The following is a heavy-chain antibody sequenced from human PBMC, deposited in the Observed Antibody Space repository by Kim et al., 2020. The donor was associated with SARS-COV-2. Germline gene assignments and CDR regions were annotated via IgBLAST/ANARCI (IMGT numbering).Heavy chain of an antibody. V-gene: IGHV3-15*01. CDR2: IKSKTDGGTT. CDR1: GFTFSNAW. Sequence: GGSLRLSCAASGFTFSNAWMSWVGQAPGKGLEWVGRIKSKTDGGTTDYAAPVKGRFTISRDDSKNTLYLQMNSLKTEDTAVYYCTTLLRYFDWLAVKYYYYGMDVWGQGTTVTVSS. CDR3: TTLLRYFDWLAVKYYYYGMDV. D-gene: IGHD3-9*01. J-gene: IGHJ6*02.